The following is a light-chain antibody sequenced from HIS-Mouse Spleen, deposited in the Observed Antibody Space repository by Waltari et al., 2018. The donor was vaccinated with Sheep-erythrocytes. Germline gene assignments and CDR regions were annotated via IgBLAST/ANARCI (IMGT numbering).Light chain of an antibody. J-gene: IGKJ4*01. CDR2: DAS. CDR1: QDISNY. CDR3: QQYDNLLT. V-gene: IGKV1-33*01. Sequence: DIQMTQSPSSLSASVGDRVTITCQASQDISNYLNWYQQKPGKAPKLLIYDASNLETGVPSRFSGSGSGTDFTFTISSLQPEDIATYYCQQYDNLLTFFGGTKVEIK.